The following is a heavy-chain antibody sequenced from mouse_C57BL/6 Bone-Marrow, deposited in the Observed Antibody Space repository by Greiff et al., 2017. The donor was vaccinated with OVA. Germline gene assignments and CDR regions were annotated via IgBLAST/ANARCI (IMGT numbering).Heavy chain of an antibody. V-gene: IGHV2-2*01. CDR3: ASHYYGSKKRYYYAMDY. Sequence: VKLVESGPGLVQPSQSLSITCTVSGFSLTSYGVHWVRQSPGKGLEWLGVIWSGGSTDYNAAFISRLSISKDNSKSQVFFKMNSLQADDTAIYYCASHYYGSKKRYYYAMDYWGQGTSVTVSS. CDR2: IWSGGST. J-gene: IGHJ4*01. CDR1: GFSLTSYG. D-gene: IGHD1-1*01.